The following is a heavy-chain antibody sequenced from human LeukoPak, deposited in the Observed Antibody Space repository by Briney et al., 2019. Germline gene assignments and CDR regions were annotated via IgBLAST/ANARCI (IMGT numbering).Heavy chain of an antibody. V-gene: IGHV3-48*01. CDR3: ARLDSTYAFDI. CDR1: GFTFSSYS. J-gene: IGHJ3*02. Sequence: GGSLRLSCAASGFTFSSYSMNWVRQAPGKGLEWVSYISSSSSTIYYADSVKGRFTISRDNAKNSLYLQMNSLKASDTAMYYCARLDSTYAFDIWGQGTMVTVSS. CDR2: ISSSSSTI. D-gene: IGHD2/OR15-2a*01.